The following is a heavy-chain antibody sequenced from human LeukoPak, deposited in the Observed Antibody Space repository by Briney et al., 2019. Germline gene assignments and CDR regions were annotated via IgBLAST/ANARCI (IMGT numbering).Heavy chain of an antibody. CDR2: ISYDGSNK. J-gene: IGHJ6*02. CDR1: GFTFSSHG. Sequence: PGGSLRLSCAASGFTFSSHGMHWVRQAPGKGLEWVAVISYDGSNKYYADSVKGRFTISRDNSKNTLYLQMNSLRAEDTAVYYCAKDLRWLRLLFQGYGMDVWGQGTTVTVSS. V-gene: IGHV3-30*18. D-gene: IGHD5-12*01. CDR3: AKDLRWLRLLFQGYGMDV.